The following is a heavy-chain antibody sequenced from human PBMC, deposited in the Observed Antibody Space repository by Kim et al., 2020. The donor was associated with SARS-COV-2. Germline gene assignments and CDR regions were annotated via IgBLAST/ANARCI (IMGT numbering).Heavy chain of an antibody. V-gene: IGHV4-4*02. Sequence: SETLSLTCAVSGGSITSSHWWFWVRQPPGKGLEWIGEIHPTETTNYNPSLRSRVTISMDNSKNQFSLKLNSVTAADTAVYYCARGLSADDSHDYWGQGILVTVSS. CDR3: ARGLSADDSHDY. CDR2: IHPTETT. J-gene: IGHJ4*02. D-gene: IGHD5-12*01. CDR1: GGSITSSHW.